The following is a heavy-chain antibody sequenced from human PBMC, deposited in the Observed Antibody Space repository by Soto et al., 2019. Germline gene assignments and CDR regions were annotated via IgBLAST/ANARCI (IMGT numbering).Heavy chain of an antibody. D-gene: IGHD3-3*01. CDR2: INPATGAA. CDR3: ARGGGVGVAGSAAFDM. Sequence: QLHLVQSGAVVKKPGASVTVSCSASGYPVTAYYMHWGRQAPGRGLEWMGGINPATGAAKYTQTFQGRATMTREPSTSTVFMELGGRTSEAPAVFYCARGGGVGVAGSAAFDMWGQGTLVTVSS. J-gene: IGHJ3*02. CDR1: GYPVTAYY. V-gene: IGHV1-2*02.